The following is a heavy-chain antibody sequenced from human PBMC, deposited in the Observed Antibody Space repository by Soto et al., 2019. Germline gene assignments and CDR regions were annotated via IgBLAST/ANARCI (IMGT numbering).Heavy chain of an antibody. CDR1: GYTFTNCC. V-gene: IGHV1-18*01. CDR3: ASSPSLIQRWFDP. J-gene: IGHJ5*02. CDR2: ISAYNGNT. Sequence: ASVKVSCRASGYTFTNCCITWVRQAPGQGLEWMGWISAYNGNTNYAQKLQGRVTMTTDTSTSTAYMELRSLRSDDTAVYYCASSPSLIQRWFDPWGQGTLVTVSS.